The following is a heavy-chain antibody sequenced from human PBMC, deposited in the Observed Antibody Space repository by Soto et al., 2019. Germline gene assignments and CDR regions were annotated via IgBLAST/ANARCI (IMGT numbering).Heavy chain of an antibody. CDR1: GFSFRSYG. CDR2: IWYDGGQK. Sequence: PGGSLRLSCAASGFSFRSYGMHWVRQAPGKGLEWVALIWYDGGQKYYVDSVKGRFTISRDNSKNTLYLQMNSLRAEDTAVYYCAKDVALSRVAATGAMSAFDIWGQGTMVTVSS. V-gene: IGHV3-33*06. D-gene: IGHD2-15*01. J-gene: IGHJ3*02. CDR3: AKDVALSRVAATGAMSAFDI.